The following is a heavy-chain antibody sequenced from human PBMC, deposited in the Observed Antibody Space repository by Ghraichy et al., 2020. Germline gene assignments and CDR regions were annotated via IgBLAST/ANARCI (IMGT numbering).Heavy chain of an antibody. D-gene: IGHD3-10*01. CDR1: GLSFGDAW. Sequence: GESLNISCAASGLSFGDAWMTWVRQAPGKGLEWVGRIKSKTDGGTTDFAAPVKGRFTISRDDSKNTLYLQMNSLKTEDSAVYYCTTQLRWFGELSLWFDPWGQGTLVTVSS. J-gene: IGHJ5*02. V-gene: IGHV3-15*01. CDR3: TTQLRWFGELSLWFDP. CDR2: IKSKTDGGTT.